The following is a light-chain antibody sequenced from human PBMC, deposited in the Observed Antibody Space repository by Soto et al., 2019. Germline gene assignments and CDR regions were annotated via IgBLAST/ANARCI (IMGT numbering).Light chain of an antibody. CDR1: SSNIGNNY. CDR3: GTWDSRLRVVV. V-gene: IGLV1-51*01. J-gene: IGLJ2*01. CDR2: DNN. Sequence: HSVLTQPPSVSAAPRQKVAISCSGSSSNIGNNYVSWYHRVPGSAPKLLIYDNNERPSGIPDRFSGSKSGTSATLDITGLQTGDEGDYYCGTWDSRLRVVVFGGGTKLTVL.